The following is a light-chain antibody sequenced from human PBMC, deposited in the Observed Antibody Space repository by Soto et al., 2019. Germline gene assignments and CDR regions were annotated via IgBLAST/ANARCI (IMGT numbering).Light chain of an antibody. V-gene: IGKV3-11*01. CDR3: QQRSNWPPIT. Sequence: EIVLTQSPATLSLSPGERATLSCRASQSVSTYLAWYQQTPGQAPRLLIYDASTRATGIPARFSGSGSGTDFTLTISSLEPADFAVYYCQQRSNWPPITFGQGTRLEIK. J-gene: IGKJ5*01. CDR1: QSVSTY. CDR2: DAS.